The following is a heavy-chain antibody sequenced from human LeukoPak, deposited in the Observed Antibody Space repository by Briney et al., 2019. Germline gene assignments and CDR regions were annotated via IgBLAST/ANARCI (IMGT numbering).Heavy chain of an antibody. CDR1: GFTFSSYG. V-gene: IGHV3-30*18. CDR2: ISPDGNDK. J-gene: IGHJ4*02. Sequence: GGSLRLSCAASGFTFSSYGMHWVRQAPGKGLEWVAIISPDGNDKYYADSVKGRFTISRDNSKNTLYLQMNSLRAEDTAVYYCAKAFLTVTRPWGYFDYWGQGTLVTVSS. D-gene: IGHD4-17*01. CDR3: AKAFLTVTRPWGYFDY.